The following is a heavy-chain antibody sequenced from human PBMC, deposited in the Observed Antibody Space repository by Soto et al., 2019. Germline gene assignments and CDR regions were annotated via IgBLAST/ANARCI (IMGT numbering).Heavy chain of an antibody. D-gene: IGHD3-3*01. V-gene: IGHV4-39*01. J-gene: IGHJ5*02. Sequence: QLQLQESGPGLVKPSETLSLTCTVSGGSISSSSYYWGWIRQPPGKGLEWIGSIYYSGSTYYNPSLKSRVTISVDTSKIQFSLKLSSVTAADTAVYYCASAGITIFGVVGWFDPWGQGTLVTVSS. CDR3: ASAGITIFGVVGWFDP. CDR1: GGSISSSSYY. CDR2: IYYSGST.